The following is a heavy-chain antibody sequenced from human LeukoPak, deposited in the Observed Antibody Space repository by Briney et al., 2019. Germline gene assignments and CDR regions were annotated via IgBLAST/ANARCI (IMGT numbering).Heavy chain of an antibody. CDR3: AKYVLQNWFDP. CDR1: GLTFNDYW. CDR2: IEQDGSER. V-gene: IGHV3-7*03. Sequence: GGSLRLSCAASGLTFNDYWISWVRQAPGKGLEWVANIEQDGSERYYVDSVKGRFTISRDNSKNTLYLQMNSLRAEDTAVYYCAKYVLQNWFDPWGQGTLVTVSS. D-gene: IGHD4-11*01. J-gene: IGHJ5*02.